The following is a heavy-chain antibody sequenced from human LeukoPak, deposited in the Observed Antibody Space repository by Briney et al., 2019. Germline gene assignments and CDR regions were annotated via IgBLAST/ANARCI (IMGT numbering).Heavy chain of an antibody. D-gene: IGHD2-15*01. CDR1: GGSISSSSNY. CDR2: IYSRGTT. V-gene: IGHV4-39*01. J-gene: IGHJ4*02. CDR3: ARRSEVAGPLSFAH. Sequence: SETLSLTCTVSGGSISSSSNYWGWLRQPRGKGMDSFGSIYSRGTTYYNPSVRSRVTISIDTSKNQFSLRLNSVTASDPSVYYCARRSEVAGPLSFAHWGQGNLVTVSS.